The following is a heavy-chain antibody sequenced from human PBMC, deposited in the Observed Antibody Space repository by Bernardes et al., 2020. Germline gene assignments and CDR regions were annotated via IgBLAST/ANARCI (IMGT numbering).Heavy chain of an antibody. V-gene: IGHV3-53*01. CDR2: LYSTGTT. CDR3: ASEFSGSFQFDY. Sequence: GSLRLSCAASGLTVSSNYMSWVRQAPGKGLEWVSILYSTGTTYYADSVKGRFTISRDNSKNTLYLEMNRLRPDDTAVYFCASEFSGSFQFDYWGQGTLVTVSS. J-gene: IGHJ4*02. CDR1: GLTVSSNY. D-gene: IGHD1-26*01.